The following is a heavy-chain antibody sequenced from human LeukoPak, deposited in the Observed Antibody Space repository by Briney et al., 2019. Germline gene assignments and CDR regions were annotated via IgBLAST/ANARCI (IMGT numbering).Heavy chain of an antibody. CDR2: ISAYNGNT. V-gene: IGHV1-18*01. CDR3: ARFVYDFWSGYYPYYFDY. D-gene: IGHD3-3*01. CDR1: GYTFTSYG. Sequence: ASVKVSCKASGYTFTSYGISWVRQAPGQGLEWMGWISAYNGNTNYAQKLQGRVTMTTDTSTGTAYMELRSLRSDDTAVYYCARFVYDFWSGYYPYYFDYWGQGTLVTVSS. J-gene: IGHJ4*02.